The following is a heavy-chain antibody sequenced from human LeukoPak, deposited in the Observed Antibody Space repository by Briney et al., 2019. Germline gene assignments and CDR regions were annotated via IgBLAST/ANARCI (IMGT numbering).Heavy chain of an antibody. V-gene: IGHV3-48*01. CDR3: ARATSDLGHFWSGYYLDAFDI. CDR1: GFSFSSYS. Sequence: GGSLRLSCAASGFSFSSYSMNWVRQAPGKGLEWVSYISSSSSTIYYADSVKGRFTISRDNAKNSLYLQMNSLRAEDTAVYYCARATSDLGHFWSGYYLDAFDIWGQGTMVTVSS. CDR2: ISSSSSTI. J-gene: IGHJ3*02. D-gene: IGHD3-3*02.